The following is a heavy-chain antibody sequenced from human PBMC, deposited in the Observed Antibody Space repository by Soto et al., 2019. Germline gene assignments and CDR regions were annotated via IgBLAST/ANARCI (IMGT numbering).Heavy chain of an antibody. J-gene: IGHJ4*02. V-gene: IGHV4-39*01. CDR1: GGSISSSSYY. CDR3: ASSTSYDFWSGYYTFGYDFDY. Sequence: NPSETLSLTCTVSGGSISSSSYYWGWIRQPPGKGLEWIGSIYYSGSTYYNPSLKSRVTISVDTSKNQFSLKLSSVTAADTAVYYCASSTSYDFWSGYYTFGYDFDYWGQGTLVTVSS. D-gene: IGHD3-3*01. CDR2: IYYSGST.